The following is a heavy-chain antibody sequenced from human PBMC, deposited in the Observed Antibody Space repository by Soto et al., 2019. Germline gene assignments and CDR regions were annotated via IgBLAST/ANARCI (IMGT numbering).Heavy chain of an antibody. D-gene: IGHD3-3*01. CDR3: AKDGKRITTFGVVGD. J-gene: IGHJ4*02. V-gene: IGHV3-30*18. CDR2: ISYDGSLK. CDR1: GFTFSSYG. Sequence: QVQLVESGGGVVQPGRSLRLSCAASGFTFSSYGMHWVRQAPGKGLEWVALISYDGSLKYFADSVKGRFTISRDNSKNTLDLQMSSLRAEDTAVYYCAKDGKRITTFGVVGDWGQGILVTVSS.